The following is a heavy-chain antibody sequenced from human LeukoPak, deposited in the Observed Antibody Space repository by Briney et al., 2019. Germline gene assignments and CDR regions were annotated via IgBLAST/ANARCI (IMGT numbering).Heavy chain of an antibody. CDR1: GFTFSSYA. CDR3: ARGDIVVVPAAMLSY. Sequence: GRSLRLSCAASGFTFSSYAMHWVRQAPGEGLEWVAVISYDGSNKYYADSMKGRFTLSRDNSKNTLYLQMNSLRAEDTAVYYCARGDIVVVPAAMLSYWGQGTLVTVSS. D-gene: IGHD2-2*01. V-gene: IGHV3-30-3*01. CDR2: ISYDGSNK. J-gene: IGHJ4*02.